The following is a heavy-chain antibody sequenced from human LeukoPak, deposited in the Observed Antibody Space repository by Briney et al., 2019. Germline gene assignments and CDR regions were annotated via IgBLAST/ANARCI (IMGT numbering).Heavy chain of an antibody. D-gene: IGHD3-16*01. V-gene: IGHV3-74*01. CDR1: GFTFSSYW. CDR3: ASLDYDYVWGVKY. Sequence: PGGSLRLSCAASGFTFSSYWTHWVRQAPGKGLVWVSRINSDGSSTSYADSVKGRFTISRDNAKNTLYLQMNSLRAEDTAVYYCASLDYDYVWGVKYWGQGTLVTVSS. CDR2: INSDGSST. J-gene: IGHJ4*02.